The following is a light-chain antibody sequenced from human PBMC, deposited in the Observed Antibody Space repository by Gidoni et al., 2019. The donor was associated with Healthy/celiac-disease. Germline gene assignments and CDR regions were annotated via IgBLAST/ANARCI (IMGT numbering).Light chain of an antibody. CDR1: QSVSSH. J-gene: IGKJ5*01. CDR2: DAS. V-gene: IGKV3-11*01. CDR3: QQRSNWQIT. Sequence: DIALTQSPATLSLSPGERATLPGRASQSVSSHIAWYQQKPGQAPRLLIYDASNRATGIPARLSGSGSGTDFTLTISSLEPEDFAVYYCQQRSNWQITFGQGTRLEIK.